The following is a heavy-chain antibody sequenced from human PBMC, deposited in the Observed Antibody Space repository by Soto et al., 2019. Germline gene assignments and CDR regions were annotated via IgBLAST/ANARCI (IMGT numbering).Heavy chain of an antibody. CDR1: GFTFSSYE. Sequence: PWGSLRLCCAVSGFTFSSYEMHWFRQAPGKGLEWISYISSSSRTIYYADSVKGRFTISRDNAQNSLYLQMTSLRDEDTAVYYCARVPSRALDYWGQGTLVTVSS. D-gene: IGHD2-2*01. V-gene: IGHV3-48*03. J-gene: IGHJ4*02. CDR2: ISSSSRTI. CDR3: ARVPSRALDY.